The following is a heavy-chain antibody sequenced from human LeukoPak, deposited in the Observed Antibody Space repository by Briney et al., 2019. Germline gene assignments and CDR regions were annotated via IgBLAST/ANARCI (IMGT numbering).Heavy chain of an antibody. CDR3: ARDEGITLRIDY. J-gene: IGHJ4*02. CDR2: INPNSGGT. V-gene: IGHV1-2*02. CDR1: GYTFTGYY. Sequence: ASVKVSCKASGYTFTGYYMHWVRQAPGQGLEWMGWINPNSGGTNYAQKFQGRVAMTRDTSISTAYMELSRLRSDDTAVYYCARDEGITLRIDYWGQGTLVTVSS.